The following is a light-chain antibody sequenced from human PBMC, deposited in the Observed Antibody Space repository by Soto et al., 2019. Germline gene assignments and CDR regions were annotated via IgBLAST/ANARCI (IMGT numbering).Light chain of an antibody. Sequence: AVQLTQSPYSLSASVGDRVTITCRASQAIENRLAWYHQGPGKAPKLLIYAASTLYNGVSSRFSGSGSGTVFTLTISSLQPEDFATYWFLQDYNYPRTFGQGTKVDIK. CDR1: QAIENR. J-gene: IGKJ1*01. CDR3: LQDYNYPRT. CDR2: AAS. V-gene: IGKV1-6*01.